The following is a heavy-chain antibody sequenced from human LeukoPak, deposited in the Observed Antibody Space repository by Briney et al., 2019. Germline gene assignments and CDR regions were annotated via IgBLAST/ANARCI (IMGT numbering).Heavy chain of an antibody. D-gene: IGHD2-15*01. J-gene: IGHJ4*02. V-gene: IGHV3-30*02. CDR1: GFTFSSYG. CDR2: IRYDGSNK. Sequence: GESLKISCGASGFTFSSYGMHWVRQAPGKGLEWVAFIRYDGSNKYYADSVKGRFTISRDNSKNTLYLQMNSLRAEDTAVYYCAKGGGSIGRSYYFDYWGQGTLVTVSS. CDR3: AKGGGSIGRSYYFDY.